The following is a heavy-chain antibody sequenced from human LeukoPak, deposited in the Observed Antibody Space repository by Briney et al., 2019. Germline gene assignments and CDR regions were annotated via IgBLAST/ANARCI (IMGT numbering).Heavy chain of an antibody. CDR1: GYTFTGYY. J-gene: IGHJ6*03. CDR2: INPNSGGT. D-gene: IGHD6-19*01. Sequence: GASVKVSCKASGYTFTGYYMHWVRQAPGQGLEWMGWINPNSGGTNYAQKFQGRVTMTRDTSISTAYMELSRLRSDDTAVYYCARDSSSSGWLERANYYMDVWGKGTTVTVSS. CDR3: ARDSSSSGWLERANYYMDV. V-gene: IGHV1-2*02.